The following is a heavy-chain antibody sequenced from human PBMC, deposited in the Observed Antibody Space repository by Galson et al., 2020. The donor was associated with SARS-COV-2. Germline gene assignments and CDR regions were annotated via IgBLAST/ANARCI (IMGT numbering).Heavy chain of an antibody. Sequence: SETLSLTCVVSGYSMRSGFHWGWIRQPQGKGLEWIGSIYHTASTYYNPSLKSRVTISLDTSKNQFSLMLSSVTAADTAVYYCARGGEDDDPPKRMFDPWGQGILVTVSS. V-gene: IGHV4-38-2*01. CDR2: IYHTAST. D-gene: IGHD1-1*01. CDR1: GYSMRSGFH. J-gene: IGHJ5*02. CDR3: ARGGEDDDPPKRMFDP.